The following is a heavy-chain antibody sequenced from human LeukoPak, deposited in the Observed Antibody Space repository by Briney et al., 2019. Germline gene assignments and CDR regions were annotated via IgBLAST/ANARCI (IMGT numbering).Heavy chain of an antibody. J-gene: IGHJ5*02. CDR2: MNPNSGNT. D-gene: IGHD3-10*01. V-gene: IGHV1-8*01. CDR1: GYTFTSYD. CDR3: AREIWFGGDRNWFDP. Sequence: ASVKVSCKASGYTFTSYDINWVRQATGQGPEWMGWMNPNSGNTGFAQKFQGRVTMTRNTSISTAYMELSSLRSEDTAVYYCAREIWFGGDRNWFDPWGQGTLVTVSS.